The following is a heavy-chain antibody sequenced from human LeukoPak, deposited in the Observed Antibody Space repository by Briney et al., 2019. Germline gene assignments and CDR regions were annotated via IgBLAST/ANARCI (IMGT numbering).Heavy chain of an antibody. Sequence: PGGSLRLSCAASGFTFSSYAMSWVRQAPGKGLEWVSSVSGSGGYTYYAGSVKGRFTISRDNAKNSLYLQMNSLRAEDTAVYYCARAGYSSGWYGGAYWGQGTLVTVSS. V-gene: IGHV3-23*01. J-gene: IGHJ4*02. CDR2: VSGSGGYT. D-gene: IGHD6-19*01. CDR1: GFTFSSYA. CDR3: ARAGYSSGWYGGAY.